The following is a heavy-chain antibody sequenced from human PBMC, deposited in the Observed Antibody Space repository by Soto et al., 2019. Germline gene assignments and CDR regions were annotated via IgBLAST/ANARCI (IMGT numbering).Heavy chain of an antibody. J-gene: IGHJ4*01. V-gene: IGHV4-59*13. CDR1: GASSSRYY. CDR3: ARGGNRYSNVSSGVGGFDY. D-gene: IGHD5-12*01. CDR2: VYLTGST. Sequence: SAAISLTCAVSGASSSRYYSSWIRQYPVRGRKWIGYVYLTGSTNYHPSLKSLVTIALDTSKSQFSLNLTSRTTADTAVYFCARGGNRYSNVSSGVGGFDYWGPGSQVTVSS.